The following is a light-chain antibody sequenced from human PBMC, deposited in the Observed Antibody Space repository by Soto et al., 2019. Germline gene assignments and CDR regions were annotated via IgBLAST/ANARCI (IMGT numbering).Light chain of an antibody. Sequence: NFMLTQPHSVSESPGKTVTISCTRSGGSIASNYVQWYQQRPGSAPTTVIFEENQRPSGVPDRFSGSIDSSSNSASLTISGLKTEDEADYYCQSYDSSNHGMFGGGTKLTVL. J-gene: IGLJ3*02. CDR2: EEN. V-gene: IGLV6-57*04. CDR1: GGSIASNY. CDR3: QSYDSSNHGM.